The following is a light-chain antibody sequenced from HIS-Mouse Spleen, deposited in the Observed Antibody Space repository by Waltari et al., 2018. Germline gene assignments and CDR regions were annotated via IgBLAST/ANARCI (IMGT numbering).Light chain of an antibody. CDR2: EVS. Sequence: QSALTQPASVSGSPGQSITISCTGTSSDVGGYNYVSWYQQHPGKAPKLMIYEVSNRPSGVPHRFSGSKSGNTASLTISGLQAEDEADYYCSSYTSSSSWVFGGGTKLTVL. V-gene: IGLV2-14*01. CDR1: SSDVGGYNY. CDR3: SSYTSSSSWV. J-gene: IGLJ3*02.